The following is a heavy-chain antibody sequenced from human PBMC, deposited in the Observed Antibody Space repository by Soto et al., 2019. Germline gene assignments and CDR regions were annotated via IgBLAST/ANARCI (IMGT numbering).Heavy chain of an antibody. J-gene: IGHJ4*02. CDR2: IKSKADGGTT. Sequence: PGGSLRLSCAASEFTFANAWISWVRQAPGKGLEWVGRIKSKADGGTTDYAAPVKGRFTISRDESQNTLYLQMNRLKTEDTAVYYCTSLYYGHWGQGTLVTVSS. CDR1: EFTFANAW. D-gene: IGHD4-17*01. V-gene: IGHV3-15*01. CDR3: TSLYYGH.